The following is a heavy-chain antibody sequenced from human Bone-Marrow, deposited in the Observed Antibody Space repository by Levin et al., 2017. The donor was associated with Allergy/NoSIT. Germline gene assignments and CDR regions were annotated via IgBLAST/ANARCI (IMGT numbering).Heavy chain of an antibody. J-gene: IGHJ5*01. Sequence: GGSLRLSCAASGFNFSDFAMSWVRQPPGKGLEWVSTLSGGGGVTYYADSVKGRFTISRDNSKVTLYLQMNSLRAEDTAVYYCVKDRGYFGDFIPLDSWGQGTLVAVSS. D-gene: IGHD3-9*01. V-gene: IGHV3-23*01. CDR3: VKDRGYFGDFIPLDS. CDR1: GFNFSDFA. CDR2: LSGGGGVT.